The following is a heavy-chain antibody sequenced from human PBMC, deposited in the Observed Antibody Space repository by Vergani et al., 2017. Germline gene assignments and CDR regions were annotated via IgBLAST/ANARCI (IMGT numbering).Heavy chain of an antibody. CDR3: ATLGYCSSTSCSIGGYYYYYYYMDV. V-gene: IGHV1-2*02. Sequence: QVQLVQSGAEVKKPGASVKVSCTASGYTFTGYNMHWVRQAPGQGLEWMGWIHPNSGGTNYAQKLQGRVTMTRDTSISTAYMELSRLRSDDTAVYYCATLGYCSSTSCSIGGYYYYYYYMDVWGKGTTVTVSS. J-gene: IGHJ6*03. CDR1: GYTFTGYN. D-gene: IGHD2-2*01. CDR2: IHPNSGGT.